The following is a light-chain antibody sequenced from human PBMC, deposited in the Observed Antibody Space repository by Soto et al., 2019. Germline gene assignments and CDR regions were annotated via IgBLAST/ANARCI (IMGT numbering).Light chain of an antibody. CDR1: QSISNNY. CDR2: GIS. V-gene: IGKV3-20*01. J-gene: IGKJ1*01. Sequence: EIMLTQSPGTLSLSPGERATLSCRASQSISNNYLGWFQQKPGQAPRLLIYGISSRATGIPDRFSGSGSGTDFTLTISRLEPEDFAVYYCQEYGCSPRTFGQGTKVEIK. CDR3: QEYGCSPRT.